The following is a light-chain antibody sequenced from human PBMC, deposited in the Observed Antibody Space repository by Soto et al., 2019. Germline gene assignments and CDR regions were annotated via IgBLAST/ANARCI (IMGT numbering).Light chain of an antibody. J-gene: IGKJ1*01. CDR3: RQYNTYSGT. CDR2: KAS. CDR1: QSISSW. V-gene: IGKV1-5*03. Sequence: DIQMTQSPSTLSASVGDRVTITCRASQSISSWVAWYQQKPGKAPKLLIHKASILRSGVPSRFSGSGSGTEFTLTISSLQPDDFATYYCRQYNTYSGTFGQGTKVDIK.